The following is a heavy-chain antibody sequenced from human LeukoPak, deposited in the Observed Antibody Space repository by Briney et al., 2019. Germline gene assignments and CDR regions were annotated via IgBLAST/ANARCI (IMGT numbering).Heavy chain of an antibody. Sequence: SETLSLTCTVSGGSISSSDYYWGWVRQPPGKGLEWIEKISYTGSTYYNPSLKSRVAISVDTTKNQFSLKLSSVTAADMAVYYCATHKYTTASLHWGQGTLVTVSS. V-gene: IGHV4-39*01. J-gene: IGHJ4*02. CDR2: ISYTGST. CDR1: GGSISSSDYY. CDR3: ATHKYTTASLH. D-gene: IGHD2-2*02.